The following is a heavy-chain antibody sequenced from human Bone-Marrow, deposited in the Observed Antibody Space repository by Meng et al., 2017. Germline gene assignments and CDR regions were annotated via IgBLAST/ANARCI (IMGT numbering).Heavy chain of an antibody. V-gene: IGHV3-21*01. Sequence: GESLKISCAASGFTFSSYSMNWVRQAPGKGLEWVSSISSSSSYIYYADSVKGRFTISRDNAKKSLYLQMNSLRAEDTAVYYCARRSNDYYDSSGYYFDYWGQGTLVTVSS. CDR3: ARRSNDYYDSSGYYFDY. D-gene: IGHD3-22*01. CDR1: GFTFSSYS. J-gene: IGHJ4*02. CDR2: ISSSSSYI.